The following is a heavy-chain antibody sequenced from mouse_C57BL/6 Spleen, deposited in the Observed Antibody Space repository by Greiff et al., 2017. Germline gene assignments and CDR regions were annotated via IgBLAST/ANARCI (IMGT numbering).Heavy chain of an antibody. CDR3: ARYGNYEDYYAMDY. CDR1: GYTFPSYW. Sequence: QVQLQQPGAELVKPGASVTLSCKASGYTFPSYWMQWVKQRPGQGLEWIGEIDPSDSYTNYNQKFKGKATLTVDTSSSTAYMQLSSLTSEDSAVYYCARYGNYEDYYAMDYWGQGTSVTVSS. V-gene: IGHV1-50*01. J-gene: IGHJ4*01. D-gene: IGHD2-1*01. CDR2: IDPSDSYT.